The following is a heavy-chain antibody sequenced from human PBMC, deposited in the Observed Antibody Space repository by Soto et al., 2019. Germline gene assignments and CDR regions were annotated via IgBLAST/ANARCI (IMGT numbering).Heavy chain of an antibody. V-gene: IGHV4-34*01. CDR2: INHSGST. CDR1: GGSFSGYY. J-gene: IGHJ4*02. Sequence: PSETLSLTCAVYGGSFSGYYWSWIRQPPGKGLEWIGEINHSGSTNYNPSLKSRVTISVDTSKNQFSLKLSSVTAADTAVYYCARRRQLWFPHWGQGTLVTVSS. CDR3: ARRRQLWFPH. D-gene: IGHD5-18*01.